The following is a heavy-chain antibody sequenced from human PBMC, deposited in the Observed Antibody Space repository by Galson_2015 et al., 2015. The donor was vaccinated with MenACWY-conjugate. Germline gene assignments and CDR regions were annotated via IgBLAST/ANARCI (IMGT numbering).Heavy chain of an antibody. CDR1: GDSVSSNGAA. V-gene: IGHV6-1*01. J-gene: IGHJ2*01. CDR2: TYFDSLWDT. CDR3: ARNYYGSGSYYTSFDL. D-gene: IGHD3-10*01. Sequence: CAISGDSVSSNGAAWQWIRQSPSRGLEWLARTYFDSLWDTDYAESVSGRIFINADTSNNQVSLQLNSVSPEDTAVYYCARNYYGSGSYYTSFDLWGRGTLVTVSS.